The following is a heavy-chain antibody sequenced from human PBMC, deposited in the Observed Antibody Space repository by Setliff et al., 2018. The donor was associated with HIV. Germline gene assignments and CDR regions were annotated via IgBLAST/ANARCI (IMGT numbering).Heavy chain of an antibody. CDR3: ARQFLDWSNDYYSRYYMDV. Sequence: ASVKVSCKASGYTFTSYGISWVRQAPGQGLEWMGWISAYNGNTHYAQRLQGRVTMTTDTSTRTAYMELRSLRSDDTAVYYCARQFLDWSNDYYSRYYMDVWGKGTTVTRLL. D-gene: IGHD3-3*01. J-gene: IGHJ6*03. V-gene: IGHV1-18*01. CDR2: ISAYNGNT. CDR1: GYTFTSYG.